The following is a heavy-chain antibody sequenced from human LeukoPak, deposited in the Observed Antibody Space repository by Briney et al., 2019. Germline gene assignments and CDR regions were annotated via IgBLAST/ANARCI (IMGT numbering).Heavy chain of an antibody. V-gene: IGHV3-48*03. Sequence: QPGGSLRLSYAASGFSFSSYEMNWFRQAPGKGLEWVSYISSSGVTIYYADSVKGRFTISRDNAKNSLYLQMNSLGAEDSAVYYCARKTVGAKNWFDPWGQGTLVTVSS. CDR1: GFSFSSYE. CDR3: ARKTVGAKNWFDP. J-gene: IGHJ5*02. CDR2: ISSSGVTI. D-gene: IGHD1-26*01.